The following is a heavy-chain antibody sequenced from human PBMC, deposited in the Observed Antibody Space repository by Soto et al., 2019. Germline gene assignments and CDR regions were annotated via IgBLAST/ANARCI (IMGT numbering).Heavy chain of an antibody. CDR3: ARERSITIFGVDPDRKYYFDY. D-gene: IGHD3-3*01. CDR2: IYYSGSN. V-gene: IGHV4-31*03. CDR1: GGSISSGGYY. Sequence: QVQLQESGPGLVKPSQTLSLTCTVSGGSISSGGYYWSWIRQHPGKGLEWIGYIYYSGSNYYNPSLKSRVTISVDTSKNQFSLKLSSVTAADTAVYYCARERSITIFGVDPDRKYYFDYWGQGTLVTVSS. J-gene: IGHJ4*02.